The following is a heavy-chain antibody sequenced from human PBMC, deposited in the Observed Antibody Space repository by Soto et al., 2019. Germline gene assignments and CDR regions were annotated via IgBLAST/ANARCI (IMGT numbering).Heavy chain of an antibody. J-gene: IGHJ6*03. CDR3: ARSGYCNGGSCYSYSYYMDV. CDR1: LFTFDDYG. V-gene: IGHV3-20*01. CDR2: IDWNGGSK. Sequence: GGSLRLSCAASLFTFDDYGMSWVRQAPGKGLEWVSGIDWNGGSKGYADSVKGRFTISRDNAKNSLYLQMNSLRAEDTALYHCARSGYCNGGSCYSYSYYMDVWGKGTTVTVSS. D-gene: IGHD2-15*01.